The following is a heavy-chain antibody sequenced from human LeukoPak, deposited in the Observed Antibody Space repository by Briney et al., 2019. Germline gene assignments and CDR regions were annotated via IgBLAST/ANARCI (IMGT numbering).Heavy chain of an antibody. D-gene: IGHD3-22*01. CDR3: AKVRITMIVTDAFDI. V-gene: IGHV3-23*01. CDR1: GFTFSSYA. Sequence: GGSLRLSCAASGFTFSSYAMSWVRQAPGKGLEWVSAISDAGAHTFYADSVKGRFAMSRDNAKNTLYLQMNSLRAEDTAVYYCAKVRITMIVTDAFDIWGQGTMVTVSS. J-gene: IGHJ3*02. CDR2: ISDAGAHT.